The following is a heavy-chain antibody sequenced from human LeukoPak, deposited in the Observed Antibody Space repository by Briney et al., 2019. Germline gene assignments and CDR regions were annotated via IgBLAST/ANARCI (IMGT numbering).Heavy chain of an antibody. CDR1: GYTFTSYG. V-gene: IGHV1-18*01. J-gene: IGHJ4*02. Sequence: HRASVKVSCKASGYTFTSYGISWVRQAPGQGLEWMGWISAYNGNTNYAQKLQGRVTMTTDTSTSTAYMELRSLRSDDTAVYYCARVPRICGGSYFGCTYYFDYWGQGTLVTVSS. CDR2: ISAYNGNT. CDR3: ARVPRICGGSYFGCTYYFDY. D-gene: IGHD1-26*01.